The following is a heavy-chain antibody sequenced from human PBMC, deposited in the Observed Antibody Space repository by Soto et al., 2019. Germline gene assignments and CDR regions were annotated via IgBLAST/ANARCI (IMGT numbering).Heavy chain of an antibody. D-gene: IGHD6-13*01. Sequence: QVQLVQSGAEVKKPGASVKVSCKASGYTFTGYYMHWVRQAPGQGLEWMGWINPNSGGTNYAQKFQGRVTMTRETSISTAYMELSRLRSDDTAVYYCAREAYSSSWSDYYYYGMDVWGQGTTVTVSS. J-gene: IGHJ6*02. CDR3: AREAYSSSWSDYYYYGMDV. CDR1: GYTFTGYY. CDR2: INPNSGGT. V-gene: IGHV1-2*02.